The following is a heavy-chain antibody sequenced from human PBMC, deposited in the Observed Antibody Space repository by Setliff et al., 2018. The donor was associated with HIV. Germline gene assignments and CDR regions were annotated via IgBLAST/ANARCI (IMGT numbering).Heavy chain of an antibody. CDR3: ARHSGGSFYNFWSGDYYYYGMDV. CDR2: FYTSGTT. J-gene: IGHJ6*02. D-gene: IGHD3-3*01. V-gene: IGHV4-61*09. CDR1: GGSLSSGSHY. Sequence: SETLSLTCSVSGGSLSSGSHYCTWLRQAAGKGLEWIGHFYTSGTTNYNPSLESRVTISVDTSKNQFSLKLSSVTAADTAVYYCARHSGGSFYNFWSGDYYYYGMDVWGQGTTVTVSS.